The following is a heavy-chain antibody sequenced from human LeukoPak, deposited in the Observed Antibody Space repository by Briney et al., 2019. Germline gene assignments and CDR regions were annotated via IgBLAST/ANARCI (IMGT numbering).Heavy chain of an antibody. V-gene: IGHV1-2*02. D-gene: IGHD3-10*01. CDR2: INPNSGGT. CDR3: AREYSRPLETMVRGKQSRRGWFDP. CDR1: GYTLTDYY. J-gene: IGHJ5*02. Sequence: ASVKVSCKASGYTLTDYYMHWVRQAPGQGLEWMGWINPNSGGTNFAQKFQGRVTMTRDTSISTVYMDLSRLTSDDTAVYYCAREYSRPLETMVRGKQSRRGWFDPWGQGTLVTVSS.